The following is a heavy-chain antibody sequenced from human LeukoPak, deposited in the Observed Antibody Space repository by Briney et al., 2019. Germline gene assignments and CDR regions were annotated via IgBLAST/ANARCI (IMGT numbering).Heavy chain of an antibody. D-gene: IGHD3-22*01. CDR1: GYSVSSGYY. V-gene: IGHV4-38-2*01. Sequence: SETLSLTCAVSGYSVSSGYYWGWIRQPPGKGLQWTGSIYHTGSTYYNPSLKSRLTISVDTSKNQFSLKLSSVTAADTAVYYCARLSGYYYYYMDVWGKGTTVTVSS. J-gene: IGHJ6*03. CDR2: IYHTGST. CDR3: ARLSGYYYYYMDV.